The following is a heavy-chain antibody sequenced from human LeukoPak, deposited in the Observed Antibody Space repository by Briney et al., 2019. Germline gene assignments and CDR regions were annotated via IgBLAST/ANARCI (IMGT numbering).Heavy chain of an antibody. CDR3: AKGPRQQLVTRFDN. J-gene: IGHJ4*02. CDR1: GFTFSTHA. CDR2: ISASGGST. D-gene: IGHD6-13*01. V-gene: IGHV3-23*01. Sequence: PGGSLRLSCAASGFTFSTHAMSWVRQAAGKGLEWVSDISASGGSTYYADSVKGRFIVSRDNSKNTLYLQMSSLRADDTAVYYCAKGPRQQLVTRFDNWGQGTLVTVSS.